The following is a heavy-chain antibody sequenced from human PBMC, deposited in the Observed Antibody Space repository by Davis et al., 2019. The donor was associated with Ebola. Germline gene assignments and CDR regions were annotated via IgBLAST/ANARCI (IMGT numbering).Heavy chain of an antibody. CDR1: GGSISSGGYY. CDR2: ISFGGKT. CDR3: VGGLWNSGTYYPPPFHY. Sequence: MPSETLSLTCSVPGGSISSGGYYWSWIRQSPGKGLEWIGYISFGGKTNFNPSLKSRVAISVDKSRNQFSLRLTSVTAADTAVYYCVGGLWNSGTYYPPPFHYWGQGALDPVSS. J-gene: IGHJ4*02. D-gene: IGHD1-26*01. V-gene: IGHV4-61*05.